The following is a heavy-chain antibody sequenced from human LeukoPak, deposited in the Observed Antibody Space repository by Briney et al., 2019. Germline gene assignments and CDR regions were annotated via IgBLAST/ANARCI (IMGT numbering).Heavy chain of an antibody. CDR3: GRAGKAGTTSLSYYYGMDV. D-gene: IGHD1-1*01. Sequence: SETLSLTCTVSGGSISSYYWSWIRKPPGKGLEWIGYIYYSGSTNYNPYLKSRVNIFVDTSKNQFPLNLSSVTAADTAVYYCGRAGKAGTTSLSYYYGMDVWGQGTTVTVSS. CDR1: GGSISSYY. V-gene: IGHV4-59*01. J-gene: IGHJ6*02. CDR2: IYYSGST.